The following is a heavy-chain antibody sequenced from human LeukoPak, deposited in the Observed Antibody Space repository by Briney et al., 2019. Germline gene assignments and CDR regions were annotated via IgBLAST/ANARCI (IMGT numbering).Heavy chain of an antibody. Sequence: GGSLRLSCAASGFTFSSYSMNWVRQAPGKGLEWVSSISSSSSYIYYADSVKGRFTISRDNAKNSLYLQMNSLRAEDTAVYYCARRLGDYVYAFDIWGQGTMVTVSS. D-gene: IGHD4-17*01. V-gene: IGHV3-21*01. CDR2: ISSSSSYI. J-gene: IGHJ3*02. CDR3: ARRLGDYVYAFDI. CDR1: GFTFSSYS.